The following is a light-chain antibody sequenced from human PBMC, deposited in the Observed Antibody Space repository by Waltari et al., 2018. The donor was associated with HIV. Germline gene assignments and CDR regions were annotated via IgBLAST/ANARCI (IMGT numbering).Light chain of an antibody. V-gene: IGKV3-20*01. CDR2: GAS. CDR1: QTVSSVS. Sequence: DIVLTQSPGTLSLSPGEGATLSCRASQTVSSVSLAWYQLKPGQAPRLLIYGASSRATGIPDRFSGTGSGTDFTLTISRLEPEDFAVYYCQQYGSSPRTFGQGTKVEIK. CDR3: QQYGSSPRT. J-gene: IGKJ1*01.